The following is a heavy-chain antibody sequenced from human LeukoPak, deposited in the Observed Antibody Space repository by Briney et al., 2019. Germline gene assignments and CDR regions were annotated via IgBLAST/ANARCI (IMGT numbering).Heavy chain of an antibody. J-gene: IGHJ6*02. Sequence: GGSLRLSCAASGFTFSSYAMSWVRQAPGKGLEWVSVIYSGGSTYYADSVKGRFTISRDNSKNTLYLQMNSLRAEDTAVYYCARDRGYSYDVYYYYGMDVWGQGTTVTVSS. CDR2: IYSGGST. V-gene: IGHV3-66*02. CDR1: GFTFSSYA. D-gene: IGHD5-18*01. CDR3: ARDRGYSYDVYYYYGMDV.